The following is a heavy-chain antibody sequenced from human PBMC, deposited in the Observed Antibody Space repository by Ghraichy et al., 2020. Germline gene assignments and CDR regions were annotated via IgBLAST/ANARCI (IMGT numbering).Heavy chain of an antibody. V-gene: IGHV3-66*01. J-gene: IGHJ4*02. Sequence: GGSLRLSCAASGFTVSRNYMSWVRQAPGKGLEWVSVFFFGGSTYYADSVKGRFTISRDNSKNTLYLQMNSLRVEDTAVYYCARDGIVGATTLWGQGTLVNVSS. D-gene: IGHD1-26*01. CDR3: ARDGIVGATTL. CDR2: FFFGGST. CDR1: GFTVSRNY.